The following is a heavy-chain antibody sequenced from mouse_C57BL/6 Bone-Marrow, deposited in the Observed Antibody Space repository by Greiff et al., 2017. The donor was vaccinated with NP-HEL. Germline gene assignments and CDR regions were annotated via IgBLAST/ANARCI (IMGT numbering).Heavy chain of an antibody. CDR3: ARGYYYGSSPNY. J-gene: IGHJ2*01. CDR1: GYTFTSYW. V-gene: IGHV1-59*01. Sequence: QVQLQQPGAELVRPGTSVKLSCKASGYTFTSYWMHWVKQRPGQGLEWIGVIDPSDSYTNYNQKFKGKATLTVDTSSSTAYMQLSSLTSEDSAVYDCARGYYYGSSPNYWGQGTTLTVSS. D-gene: IGHD1-1*01. CDR2: IDPSDSYT.